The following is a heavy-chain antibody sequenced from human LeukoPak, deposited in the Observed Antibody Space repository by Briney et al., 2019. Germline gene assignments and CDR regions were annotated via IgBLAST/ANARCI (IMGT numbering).Heavy chain of an antibody. CDR1: GFTFSSYW. J-gene: IGHJ4*02. CDR3: ARVAATRWLQFGYFDY. CDR2: IKQDGSEK. V-gene: IGHV3-7*01. Sequence: PGGSLRLSCAASGFTFSSYWKSWVRQAPGKGLEWVANIKQDGSEKYYVDSVKGRFTISRDNAKNSLYLQMNSLRAEDTAVYYCARVAATRWLQFGYFDYWGQGTLVTVSS. D-gene: IGHD5-24*01.